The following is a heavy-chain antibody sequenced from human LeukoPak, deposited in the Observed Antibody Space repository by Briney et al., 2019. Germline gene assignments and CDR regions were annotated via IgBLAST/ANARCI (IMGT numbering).Heavy chain of an antibody. Sequence: SETLSLTCTVSGYSISSGYYWGWIRQPPGKGLEWIGSIYHSGSTYYNPSLKSRVTISVDTSKIQFSLNLTSVTAADTAMYYCARGPRMVAMNGYAFDIWGPGTTVIVSS. CDR3: ARGPRMVAMNGYAFDI. J-gene: IGHJ3*02. CDR2: IYHSGST. CDR1: GYSISSGYY. D-gene: IGHD2-2*01. V-gene: IGHV4-38-2*02.